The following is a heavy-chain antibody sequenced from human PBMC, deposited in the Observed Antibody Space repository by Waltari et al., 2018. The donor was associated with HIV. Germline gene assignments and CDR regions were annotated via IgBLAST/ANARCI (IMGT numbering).Heavy chain of an antibody. Sequence: EVQLVQSGAEVTKPGESLKISCKGSGYRFTSHWIGWVRQMPGKGLEWMGIIYPGDSDTRYSPSFQGQVTISADKSISTAYLQWSSLKASDTAMYYCARRGAAARTFFDPWGQGTLVTVSS. D-gene: IGHD6-13*01. CDR2: IYPGDSDT. CDR3: ARRGAAARTFFDP. J-gene: IGHJ5*02. V-gene: IGHV5-51*03. CDR1: GYRFTSHW.